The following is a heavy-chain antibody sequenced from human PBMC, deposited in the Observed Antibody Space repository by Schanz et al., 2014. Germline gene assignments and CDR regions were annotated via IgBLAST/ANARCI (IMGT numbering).Heavy chain of an antibody. V-gene: IGHV3-30-3*01. Sequence: VQLLESGGGLVQPGGSLRLSCAASGFTFSSYAMHWVRQAPGKGLEWVAVISYDGRNKYYADSVKGRFTISRDNSKNTLYLQMNSLRAEDTAVYYCAKDPSHGDYDYYFDYWGQGTLVTVSS. CDR2: ISYDGRNK. J-gene: IGHJ4*02. CDR1: GFTFSSYA. CDR3: AKDPSHGDYDYYFDY. D-gene: IGHD3-22*01.